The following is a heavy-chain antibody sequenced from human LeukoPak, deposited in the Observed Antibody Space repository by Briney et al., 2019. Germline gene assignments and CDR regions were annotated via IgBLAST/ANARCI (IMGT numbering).Heavy chain of an antibody. J-gene: IGHJ3*02. V-gene: IGHV3-73*01. D-gene: IGHD2-2*01. CDR1: GFTFSGSA. Sequence: GRSLRLSCAASGFTFSGSAMHWVRQASGKGLEWVGRIRSKANSYATTYAASVKGRFTISRDDSKNTAYLQMNSLKTEDTAVYYCTGTYLRGAFDIWGQGTMVTVSS. CDR3: TGTYLRGAFDI. CDR2: IRSKANSYAT.